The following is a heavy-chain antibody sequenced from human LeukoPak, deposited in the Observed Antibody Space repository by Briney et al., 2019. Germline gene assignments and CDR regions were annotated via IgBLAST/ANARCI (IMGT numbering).Heavy chain of an antibody. J-gene: IGHJ6*03. V-gene: IGHV4-39*02. CDR3: ARETSQKGAHYMDV. CDR2: IYYSGST. D-gene: IGHD3-16*01. Sequence: PSETLSLTCTVSGGSILSSGYYWGWIRQPPGMGLEWIGTIYYSGSTYYSPSLKSRVTISVDTSKNQFSLKLSSVTAADTAVYYCARETSQKGAHYMDVWGKGTTVTISS. CDR1: GGSILSSGYY.